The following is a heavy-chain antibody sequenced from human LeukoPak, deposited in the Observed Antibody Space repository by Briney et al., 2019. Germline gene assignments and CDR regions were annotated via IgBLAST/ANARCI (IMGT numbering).Heavy chain of an antibody. Sequence: PSETLSLTCTVSGDSINSYYWSWIRQPPGKGLEWIGYIYYIGSTNYNPSLKSRVTISVDTSKNQLSLKLTSATAADTAVYYCARHARIAVAGLDYWGQGTLVTVSS. CDR3: ARHARIAVAGLDY. J-gene: IGHJ4*02. D-gene: IGHD6-19*01. CDR1: GDSINSYY. V-gene: IGHV4-59*08. CDR2: IYYIGST.